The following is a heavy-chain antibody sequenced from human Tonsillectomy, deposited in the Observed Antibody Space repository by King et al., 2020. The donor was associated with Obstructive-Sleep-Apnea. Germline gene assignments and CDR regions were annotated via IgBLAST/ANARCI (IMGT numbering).Heavy chain of an antibody. V-gene: IGHV3-30*01. CDR1: GFTFSTYA. CDR3: ARSTIFGDFAPQDY. D-gene: IGHD3-3*01. CDR2: ISYDGTDK. Sequence: VQLVESGGGVVQPGRSLRLSCAASGFTFSTYAMHWVRQAPGKGLEWVSVISYDGTDKYYGDSVKGRFTISRDNSKNTLYLQMNSLGAEDTAVYYCARSTIFGDFAPQDYWGQGTLVTVSS. J-gene: IGHJ4*02.